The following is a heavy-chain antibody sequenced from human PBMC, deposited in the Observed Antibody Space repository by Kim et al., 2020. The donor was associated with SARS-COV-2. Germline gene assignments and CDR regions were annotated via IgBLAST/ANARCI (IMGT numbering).Heavy chain of an antibody. J-gene: IGHJ4*02. D-gene: IGHD5-12*01. Sequence: PVKGRFTISSDNAQNSLYLRMNSLRAEDTAVYYCASVGYSGYDLLGPFDYWGQGTLVTVSS. CDR3: ASVGYSGYDLLGPFDY. V-gene: IGHV3-11*01.